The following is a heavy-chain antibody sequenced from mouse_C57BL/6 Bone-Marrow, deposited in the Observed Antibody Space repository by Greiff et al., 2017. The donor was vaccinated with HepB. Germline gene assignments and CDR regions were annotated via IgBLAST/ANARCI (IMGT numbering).Heavy chain of an antibody. Sequence: EVKLVESGGDLVKPGGSLKLSCAASGFTFSSYGMAWVRQTPDKRLEWVATISSGGSYTYYPDSVKGRFTISRDNATNTPYLQMSSLKSEDTSMYYCARRALLLYWGHGTSVTVSS. CDR3: ARRALLLY. CDR2: ISSGGSYT. J-gene: IGHJ4*01. CDR1: GFTFSSYG. V-gene: IGHV5-6*02.